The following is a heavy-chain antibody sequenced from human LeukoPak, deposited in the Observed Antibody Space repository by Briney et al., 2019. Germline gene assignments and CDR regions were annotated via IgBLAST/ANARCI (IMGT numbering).Heavy chain of an antibody. D-gene: IGHD3-3*01. V-gene: IGHV4-38-2*02. J-gene: IGHJ6*03. CDR1: GYSISSGYY. Sequence: SETLSLTCTVSGYSISSGYYWGWIRQPPGKGLEWIGSIYHSGSTYYNPSLKSRVTISVDTSKNQFSLKLSSVTAADTAVYYCERVGYDFWSGYYWNYYYYMDVWGKGTTVTVSS. CDR2: IYHSGST. CDR3: ERVGYDFWSGYYWNYYYYMDV.